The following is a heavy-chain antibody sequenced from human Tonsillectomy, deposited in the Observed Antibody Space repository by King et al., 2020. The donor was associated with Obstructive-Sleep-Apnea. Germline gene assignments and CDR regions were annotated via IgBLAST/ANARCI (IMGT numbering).Heavy chain of an antibody. J-gene: IGHJ3*02. D-gene: IGHD7-27*01. CDR1: GGSISSYY. V-gene: IGHV4-59*01. Sequence: VQLQESGPGLVKPSETLSLTCTVSGGSISSYYWSWIRQPPGKGLEWIGYIYYSGSTNYNPSLKSRVTISVDTSKNQFSLKLSSVTAADTAVYYCARPGASGAFDIWGQGTMVTVSS. CDR3: ARPGASGAFDI. CDR2: IYYSGST.